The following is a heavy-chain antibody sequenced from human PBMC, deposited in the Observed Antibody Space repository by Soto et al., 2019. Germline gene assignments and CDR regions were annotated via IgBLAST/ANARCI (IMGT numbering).Heavy chain of an antibody. V-gene: IGHV2-5*01. CDR2: IFWNDDE. CDR1: GFSLSSSGVG. J-gene: IGHJ5*02. D-gene: IGHD6-13*01. CDR3: AHSRVFDWFDP. Sequence: SGPTLVNPTQTLTLTCTFSGFSLSSSGVGVGWIRQPPGKALEWLALIFWNDDERYNPSLKSRLTITKDISKNQVVLTMTNMDPVDTATYYWAHSRVFDWFDPWGQGTLVTVSS.